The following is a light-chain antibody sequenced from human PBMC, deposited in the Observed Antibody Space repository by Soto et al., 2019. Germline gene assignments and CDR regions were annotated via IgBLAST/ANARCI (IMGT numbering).Light chain of an antibody. J-gene: IGKJ1*01. Sequence: DIQMTQSPSTLSASEGDRVTISCRASQSVSIWLAWYQQKPGRAPKLLIYKSSILESGVPSRFSGSGSGTEFTLTISSLQPDDFATYYCQQFNTSPWTFGLGTKVDIK. V-gene: IGKV1-5*03. CDR3: QQFNTSPWT. CDR2: KSS. CDR1: QSVSIW.